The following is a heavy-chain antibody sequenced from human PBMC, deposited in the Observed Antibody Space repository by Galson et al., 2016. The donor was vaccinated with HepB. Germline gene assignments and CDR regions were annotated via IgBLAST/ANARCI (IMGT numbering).Heavy chain of an antibody. V-gene: IGHV3-30*04. CDR3: ARGDEDGVGLAGVDY. CDR1: GFTLSTYA. J-gene: IGHJ4*02. D-gene: IGHD3-3*01. Sequence: SLRLSCAASGFTLSTYAMHWVGQAPGKGLKWVAVTSYDGGKEDFAESVKGRFTISRDPSKNTLYLRMNNLRPEDTAMYYCARGDEDGVGLAGVDYWGQGTLVTVSS. CDR2: TSYDGGKE.